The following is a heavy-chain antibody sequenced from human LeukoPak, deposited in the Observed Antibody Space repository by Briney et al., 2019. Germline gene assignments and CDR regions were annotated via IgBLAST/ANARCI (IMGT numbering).Heavy chain of an antibody. Sequence: GSLRLSCAASGFTFSSYGMSWVRQAPGKGLEWIGSIYYSGSTYYNPSLKSRVTISVDTSKNQFSLKLSSVTAADTAVYYCARCDPYGSGSPLDYWGQGTLVTVSS. J-gene: IGHJ4*02. CDR3: ARCDPYGSGSPLDY. CDR1: GFTFSSYG. D-gene: IGHD3-10*01. V-gene: IGHV4-38-2*01. CDR2: IYYSGST.